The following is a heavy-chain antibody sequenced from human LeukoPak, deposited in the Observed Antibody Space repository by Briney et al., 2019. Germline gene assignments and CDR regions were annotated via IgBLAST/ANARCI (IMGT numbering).Heavy chain of an antibody. D-gene: IGHD3-22*01. CDR2: ISYDGSNK. CDR3: ARDGYSDGSSYYFSQNYYFYYMDV. CDR1: GFTFSSYA. J-gene: IGHJ6*03. V-gene: IGHV3-30*04. Sequence: GGSLRLSCAASGFTFSSYAMHWVRQAPGKGLEWVAVISYDGSNKYYADSVKGRFTISRDNSKNTQYLQMNSVRAEDTAVYYCARDGYSDGSSYYFSQNYYFYYMDVWGEGTTVTVSS.